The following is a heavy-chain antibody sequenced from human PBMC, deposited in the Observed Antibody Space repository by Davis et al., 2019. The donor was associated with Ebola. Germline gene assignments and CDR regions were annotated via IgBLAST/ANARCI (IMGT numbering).Heavy chain of an antibody. CDR2: ISSSGGST. D-gene: IGHD6-13*01. V-gene: IGHV3-23*01. Sequence: GESLKISCAASGFTFNNFAMSWVRQAPGKGLEWVSAISSSGGSTYYTDSVKGRFTISRDNSKNTLYLQMNSLRAEDTAVYYCARTAVGLYSSSWYYFDYWGQGTLVTVSS. CDR3: ARTAVGLYSSSWYYFDY. CDR1: GFTFNNFA. J-gene: IGHJ4*02.